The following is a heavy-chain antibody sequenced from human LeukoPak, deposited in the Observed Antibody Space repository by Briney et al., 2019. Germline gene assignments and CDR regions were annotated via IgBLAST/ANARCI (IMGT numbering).Heavy chain of an antibody. V-gene: IGHV7-4-1*02. CDR2: INTNTGNP. J-gene: IGHJ4*02. Sequence: PSGRVSCKASGYTCTSYAMNWLRQAPGQGLEWLGWINTNTGNPTYAQGFTGRFVFSLDTSVSTAYLQISSLKAEDTAVYYCARDTWYSSSSGVRYWGQGTLVTVSS. CDR3: ARDTWYSSSSGVRY. CDR1: GYTCTSYA. D-gene: IGHD6-6*01.